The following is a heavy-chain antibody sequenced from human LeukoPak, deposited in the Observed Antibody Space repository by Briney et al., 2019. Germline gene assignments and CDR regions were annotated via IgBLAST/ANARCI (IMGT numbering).Heavy chain of an antibody. V-gene: IGHV1-46*01. CDR1: GYTFTSYY. J-gene: IGHJ5*02. Sequence: GASVKVSCKASGYTFTSYYMHWVRQAPGQGLEWMGIINPSGGSTSYAQKFQGRVTMTRDMSTSTVYMELSSLRSEDAAAYYCARARDIVLMSFDPWGQGTLVTVSS. D-gene: IGHD2-8*01. CDR2: INPSGGST. CDR3: ARARDIVLMSFDP.